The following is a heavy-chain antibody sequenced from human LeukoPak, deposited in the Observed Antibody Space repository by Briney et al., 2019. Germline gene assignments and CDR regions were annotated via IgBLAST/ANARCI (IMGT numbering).Heavy chain of an antibody. CDR1: GGSISSGGYY. D-gene: IGHD2-2*01. Sequence: SETLSHTCTVSGGSISSGGYYWSWIRQHPGKGLEWIGYIYYSGSTYYNPSLKSRVTISVDTSKNQFSLKLSSVTAADTAVYYCARLLGYCSSTSCHSDPWGQGTLVTVSS. V-gene: IGHV4-31*03. CDR2: IYYSGST. J-gene: IGHJ5*02. CDR3: ARLLGYCSSTSCHSDP.